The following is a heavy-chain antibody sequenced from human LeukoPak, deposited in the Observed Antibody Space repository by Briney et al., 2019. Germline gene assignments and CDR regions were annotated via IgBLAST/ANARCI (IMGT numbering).Heavy chain of an antibody. D-gene: IGHD1-1*01. V-gene: IGHV3-7*01. CDR1: GFTFSTFW. Sequence: GGSLRLSCAGSGFTFSTFWMSWVRQAPGKGLEWVANIKEDGSEKYYVDSMKGRFTVSRDNAKNSLYLQMDSLRAEDTAVYYAARGGTLVSDYWGQGTLVTVSS. CDR3: ARGGTLVSDY. J-gene: IGHJ4*02. CDR2: IKEDGSEK.